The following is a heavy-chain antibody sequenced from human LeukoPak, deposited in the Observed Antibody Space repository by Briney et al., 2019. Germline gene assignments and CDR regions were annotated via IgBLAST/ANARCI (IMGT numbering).Heavy chain of an antibody. CDR2: IIPILGIA. D-gene: IGHD3-10*01. J-gene: IGHJ4*02. CDR3: ATSTSRYGSGSPGDFDY. Sequence: SVKVSCKASGGTFSSYAISWVRQAPGQGLEWMGRIIPILGIANYAQKFQGRVTITADKSTSTAYMELSGLRSEDTAVYYCATSTSRYGSGSPGDFDYWGQGALVTVSS. V-gene: IGHV1-69*04. CDR1: GGTFSSYA.